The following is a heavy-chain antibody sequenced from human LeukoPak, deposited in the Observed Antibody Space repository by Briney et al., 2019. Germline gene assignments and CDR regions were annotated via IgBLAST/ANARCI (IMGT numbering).Heavy chain of an antibody. Sequence: TISCKGSGYSFTNYRIGWVRQMPGKGLEWMGTIYPGDSHTSYSPSFQGRVTISADKSINTAYLEWRSLKASDTAMYYCAKPVLDTYGLRWGQGTLVTVSS. CDR2: IYPGDSHT. CDR1: GYSFTNYR. CDR3: AKPVLDTYGLR. V-gene: IGHV5-51*01. D-gene: IGHD5-18*01. J-gene: IGHJ4*02.